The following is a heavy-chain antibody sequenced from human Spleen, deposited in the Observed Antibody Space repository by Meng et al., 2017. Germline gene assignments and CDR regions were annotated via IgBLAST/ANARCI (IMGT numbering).Heavy chain of an antibody. D-gene: IGHD3-22*01. CDR1: GGTFSSYA. CDR2: IIPIFGTA. CDR3: ARVPVRSYYDTSAYYLGD. V-gene: IGHV1-69*13. Sequence: SVKVSCKASGGTFSSYAISWVRQAPGQGLEWMGGIIPIFGTANYAQKFQGRVTITANESTSTAYMELSSLRTEDTAVYYCARVPVRSYYDTSAYYLGDWGQGTLVTVSS. J-gene: IGHJ4*02.